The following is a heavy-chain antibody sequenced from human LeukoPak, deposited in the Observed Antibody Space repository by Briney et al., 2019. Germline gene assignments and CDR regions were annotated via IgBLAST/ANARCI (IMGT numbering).Heavy chain of an antibody. CDR2: INSNSGGT. Sequence: GASVKVSCKASGYTLTGYHMHWVRQAPGQGLEWMGWINSNSGGTNYAQKFQGRVTMTRDTSISTAYMELSRLRSDDTAVYYCARESAVAGSLVFDYWGQGTLVTVSS. CDR3: ARESAVAGSLVFDY. D-gene: IGHD6-19*01. V-gene: IGHV1-2*02. J-gene: IGHJ4*02. CDR1: GYTLTGYH.